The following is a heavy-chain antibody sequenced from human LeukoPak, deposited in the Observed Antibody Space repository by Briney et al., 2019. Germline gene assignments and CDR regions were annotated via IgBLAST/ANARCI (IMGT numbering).Heavy chain of an antibody. CDR1: GFTFSDYY. CDR2: ISSSSSYI. V-gene: IGHV3-11*06. J-gene: IGHJ4*02. Sequence: PGGSLRLSCAASGFTFSDYYMTWIRQAPGKGLEWVSSISSSSSYIYYTDSVKGRFTISRDNAKNSLYLQMNSLRAEDTAVYYCARADDYGGNSDYWGQGTLVTVSS. D-gene: IGHD4-23*01. CDR3: ARADDYGGNSDY.